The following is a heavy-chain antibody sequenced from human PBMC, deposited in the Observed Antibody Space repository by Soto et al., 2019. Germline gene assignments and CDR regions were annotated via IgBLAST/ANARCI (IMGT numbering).Heavy chain of an antibody. J-gene: IGHJ4*02. V-gene: IGHV1-69*02. CDR3: AASYGSGSRAFDY. Sequence: QVQLVQSGPEVKMPGSSVKVSCKASGDTFNSYTINWVRQAPXQXXQWMGRTIPILAMSNYALKFQGRVTITADKSTTTAYMELSRLRSDDTAVYYCAASYGSGSRAFDYWGQGTLVTVSS. D-gene: IGHD3-10*01. CDR2: TIPILAMS. CDR1: GDTFNSYT.